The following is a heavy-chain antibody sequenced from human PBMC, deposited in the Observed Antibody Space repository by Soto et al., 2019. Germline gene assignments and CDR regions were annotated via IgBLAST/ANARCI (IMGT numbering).Heavy chain of an antibody. CDR1: GGSISSSSYY. V-gene: IGHV4-39*01. J-gene: IGHJ6*03. CDR2: IYYSGST. D-gene: IGHD2-2*02. CDR3: GRHRGGRDCISTSCYKGGGYYYYYYMDV. Sequence: SETLSLTCTVSGGSISSSSYYWGWIRQPPGKGLEWIGSIYYSGSTYYNPSLKSRVTISVDTSKNQFSLKLSSVTAADTAVYYCGRHRGGRDCISTSCYKGGGYYYYYYMDVWGKGTTVTVSS.